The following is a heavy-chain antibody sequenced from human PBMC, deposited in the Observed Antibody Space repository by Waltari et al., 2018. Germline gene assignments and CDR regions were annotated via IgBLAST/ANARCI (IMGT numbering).Heavy chain of an antibody. J-gene: IGHJ4*02. V-gene: IGHV4-39*01. D-gene: IGHD3-16*01. CDR1: GGSISSSSYY. CDR2: IYYSGST. CDR3: RSGVTFDFDD. Sequence: QLQLQESGPGLVKPSETLSLTCTVSGGSISSSSYYWGWIRQPPGKGLEWIGSIYYSGSTYYNPSLKRRVTISVDTSKNQFSLKLCSVTAADTAVYYCRSGVTFDFDDWGQGTLVTVSS.